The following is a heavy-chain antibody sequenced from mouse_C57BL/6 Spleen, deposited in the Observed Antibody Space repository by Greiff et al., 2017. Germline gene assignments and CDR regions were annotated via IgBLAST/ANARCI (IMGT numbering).Heavy chain of an antibody. V-gene: IGHV14-4*01. Sequence: EVQLQQSGAELVRPGASVKLSCTASGFNIKDDYMHWVKQRPEQGLEWIGWIDPENGDTEYASKFQGKATITADTSSTTAYLQLSSLTSEDTAVYYCTTGGYYGSSYGAYWGQGALGTVSA. CDR3: TTGGYYGSSYGAY. J-gene: IGHJ3*01. CDR1: GFNIKDDY. D-gene: IGHD1-1*01. CDR2: IDPENGDT.